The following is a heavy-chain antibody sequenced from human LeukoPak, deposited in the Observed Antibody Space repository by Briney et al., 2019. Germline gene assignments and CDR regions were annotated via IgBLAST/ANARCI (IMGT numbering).Heavy chain of an antibody. D-gene: IGHD1-26*01. V-gene: IGHV1-2*06. Sequence: GASVTVSFKASGYTLTHYFIHGVRQAPGQGLEGMGRINSNSGVTDDAQNFQVRVTMTRDTSISTAYMELSRLTSDDTAVYYCARDLPSTAIWELDFWSQGTLVIVSS. CDR2: INSNSGVT. CDR3: ARDLPSTAIWELDF. J-gene: IGHJ4*02. CDR1: GYTLTHYF.